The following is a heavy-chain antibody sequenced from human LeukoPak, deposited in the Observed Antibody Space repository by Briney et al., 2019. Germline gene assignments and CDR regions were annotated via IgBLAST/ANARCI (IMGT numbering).Heavy chain of an antibody. J-gene: IGHJ4*02. CDR2: ISGSGGSA. D-gene: IGHD1-14*01. CDR1: GFTFSNYA. V-gene: IGHV3-23*01. CDR3: AKVSGGNY. Sequence: GGSLRLSCAASGFTFSNYAMTWVRQAPGKGLEWVSRISGSGGSAYYADSVKGRFTISRDNAKNTLNLQMGSLGAEDTAVYYCAKVSGGNYWGQGTLVTVSS.